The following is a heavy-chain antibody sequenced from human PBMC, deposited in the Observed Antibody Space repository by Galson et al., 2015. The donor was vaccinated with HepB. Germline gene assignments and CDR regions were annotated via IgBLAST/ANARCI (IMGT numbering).Heavy chain of an antibody. Sequence: SLRLSFAASGFTFSSYWMHWVRQAPGKGLVWVSRTNSDGSSTSYADSVKGRFTISRDNAKNTLYLQMNSLRAEDTAVYYCARDALSYCGGDCYINWFDPWGQGTLVTVSS. V-gene: IGHV3-74*01. J-gene: IGHJ5*02. D-gene: IGHD2-21*02. CDR2: TNSDGSST. CDR3: ARDALSYCGGDCYINWFDP. CDR1: GFTFSSYW.